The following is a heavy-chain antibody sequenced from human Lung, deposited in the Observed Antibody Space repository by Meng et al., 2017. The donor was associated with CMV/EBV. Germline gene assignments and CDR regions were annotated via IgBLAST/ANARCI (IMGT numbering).Heavy chain of an antibody. CDR3: ARDAGSIAVSGIGDY. D-gene: IGHD6-19*01. V-gene: IGHV1-18*01. CDR2: ISAYNGDT. CDR1: GYIFTKYG. J-gene: IGHJ4*02. Sequence: ASXXVSXKASGYIFTKYGVNWMRQAPGQGPEWMGWISAYNGDTMYAPKVQSRVTMTTDTSTSTAYMELRGLRSDDTAVYYCARDAGSIAVSGIGDYWGQGTXVTVSS.